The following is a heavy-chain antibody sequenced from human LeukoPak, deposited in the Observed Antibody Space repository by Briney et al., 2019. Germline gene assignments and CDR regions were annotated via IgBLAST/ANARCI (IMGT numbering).Heavy chain of an antibody. D-gene: IGHD3-22*01. Sequence: GGSLRLSCAASGFTFSSYAMSWVRQAPGKGLEWVSAVSGSGDSTYYADSVKGRFTISRDNSKNTLYLQMDSLRAEDTAVYYCAKLTNYDSSGFDPWGQGTLVTVSS. CDR2: VSGSGDST. CDR3: AKLTNYDSSGFDP. CDR1: GFTFSSYA. J-gene: IGHJ5*02. V-gene: IGHV3-23*01.